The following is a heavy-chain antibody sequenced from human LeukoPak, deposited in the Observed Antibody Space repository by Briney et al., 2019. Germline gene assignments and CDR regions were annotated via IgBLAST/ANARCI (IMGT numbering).Heavy chain of an antibody. V-gene: IGHV3-30*04. CDR2: ISYDGSNK. CDR1: GFTFSSYA. J-gene: IGHJ6*03. D-gene: IGHD6-13*01. CDR3: ARDPDSSRPSGYYYYMDV. Sequence: GGSLRLSCVASGFTFSSYAMHWVRQAPGKGLEWVAVISYDGSNKYYADSVKGRFTISRDNSKNTLYLQMNSLRAEDTAVYYCARDPDSSRPSGYYYYMDVWGKGTTVTVSS.